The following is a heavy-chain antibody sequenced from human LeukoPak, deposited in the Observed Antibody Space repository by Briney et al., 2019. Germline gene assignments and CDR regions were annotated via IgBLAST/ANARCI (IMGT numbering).Heavy chain of an antibody. J-gene: IGHJ4*02. CDR1: GFTFGDYA. CDR2: IKSKGHGGTT. CDR3: SRALIVGGNSAYFDY. V-gene: IGHV3-49*03. Sequence: GGSLRLSCSASGFTFGDYAMSWFRQAPGKGLEWVGFIKSKGHGGTTEYAASVKGRFTISRDESKSIAYLQMNSLETEDTAVYYCSRALIVGGNSAYFDYWGQGTLVTVSS. D-gene: IGHD4-23*01.